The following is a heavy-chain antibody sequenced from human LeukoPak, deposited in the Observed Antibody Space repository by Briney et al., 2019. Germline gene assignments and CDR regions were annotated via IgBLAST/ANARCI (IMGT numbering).Heavy chain of an antibody. CDR2: IQYDGSNK. D-gene: IGHD2-8*01. Sequence: PGRSLRLSCAASGFTFSIYGMQWVRQAPGKGLEWVAFIQYDGSNKYYADSVKGRFTISRDNSKNTLYLQMNSLRGEDTAVYYCAKDRAPMVVYYYMDVWGKGTTVTVSS. CDR1: GFTFSIYG. V-gene: IGHV3-30*02. CDR3: AKDRAPMVVYYYMDV. J-gene: IGHJ6*03.